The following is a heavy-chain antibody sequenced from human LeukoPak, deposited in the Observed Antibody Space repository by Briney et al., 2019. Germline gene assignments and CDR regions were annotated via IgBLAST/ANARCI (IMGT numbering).Heavy chain of an antibody. Sequence: GASVKVSCKASGYTFTSNYLHWVRQAPGQGLEWMGMIYPRDGSTSYAQKFQGRVTVTRDTSTSTVHMELSGLRSEDTAVYYCARDQEGFDYWGQGTLVTVPS. CDR3: ARDQEGFDY. CDR1: GYTFTSNY. J-gene: IGHJ4*02. V-gene: IGHV1-46*01. CDR2: IYPRDGST.